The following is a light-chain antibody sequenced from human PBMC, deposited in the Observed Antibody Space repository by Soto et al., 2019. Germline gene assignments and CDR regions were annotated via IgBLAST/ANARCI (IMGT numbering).Light chain of an antibody. CDR1: QSIRNNF. J-gene: IGKJ1*01. CDR3: QQYVTSPWT. Sequence: EIALTQSPGTLSLSPGERATLSCRASQSIRNNFLAWYQQKPGQAPRLLIYGASNRATGIPDRFSGSGSGTDFTLTISRLGPEDFAVYYCQQYVTSPWTFGQGTKVDI. CDR2: GAS. V-gene: IGKV3-20*01.